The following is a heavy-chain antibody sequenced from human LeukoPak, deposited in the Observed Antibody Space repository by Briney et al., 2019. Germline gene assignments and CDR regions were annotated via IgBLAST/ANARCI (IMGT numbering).Heavy chain of an antibody. CDR1: GGSINSNTYY. V-gene: IGHV4-39*07. Sequence: SETLSLTCTVFGGSINSNTYYWGWIRQPPGKGLEWIGSMYYGGSTYYNPSLKSRVTISVDTSKNQFSLKLSSVTAADTAVFYCARDVLWFGERWFDPWGQGTLVTVSS. D-gene: IGHD3-10*01. CDR3: ARDVLWFGERWFDP. CDR2: MYYGGST. J-gene: IGHJ5*02.